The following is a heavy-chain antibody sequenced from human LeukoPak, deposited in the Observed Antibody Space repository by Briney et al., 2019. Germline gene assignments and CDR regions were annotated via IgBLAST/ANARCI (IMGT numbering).Heavy chain of an antibody. D-gene: IGHD1-14*01. V-gene: IGHV3-11*05. CDR2: ISSSSHYT. J-gene: IGHJ4*02. CDR1: GFTFSDRY. Sequence: GGSLRLSCAASGFTFSDRYMGWVRQAPGKGLAWVSYISSSSHYTNYEASVRGRFIISRDNARDSVYLQMNSLRVEDTAIYYCVTETTEGAKDYWGRGTLVTVSS. CDR3: VTETTEGAKDY.